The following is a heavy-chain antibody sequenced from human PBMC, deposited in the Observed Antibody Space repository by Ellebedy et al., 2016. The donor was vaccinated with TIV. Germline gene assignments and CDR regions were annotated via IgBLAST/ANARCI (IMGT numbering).Heavy chain of an antibody. CDR1: GFTFSSYS. V-gene: IGHV3-21*04. Sequence: GESLKISCAASGFTFSSYSMNWVRQAPGKGLEWVSSISSSSSYIYYADSVKGRFTISRDNSKNTLYLQMNSLRAEDTAVYYCARDLGTTQGRGPFDYWGQGTLVTVSS. CDR3: ARDLGTTQGRGPFDY. J-gene: IGHJ4*02. D-gene: IGHD1-7*01. CDR2: ISSSSSYI.